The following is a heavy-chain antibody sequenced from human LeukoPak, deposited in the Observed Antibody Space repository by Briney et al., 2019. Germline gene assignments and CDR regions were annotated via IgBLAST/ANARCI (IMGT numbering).Heavy chain of an antibody. J-gene: IGHJ4*02. CDR2: IYTSGST. CDR3: IRGAPVGSSREFDY. Sequence: PSETLSLTCTVSGGSISSYYWSWIRQPAGKGLEWIGRIYTSGSTNYNPSLKSRVTMSVDTSKNQFSLQLNSVTPEDTAVYYCIRGAPVGSSREFDYWGQGTLVTVSS. CDR1: GGSISSYY. V-gene: IGHV4-4*07. D-gene: IGHD5-24*01.